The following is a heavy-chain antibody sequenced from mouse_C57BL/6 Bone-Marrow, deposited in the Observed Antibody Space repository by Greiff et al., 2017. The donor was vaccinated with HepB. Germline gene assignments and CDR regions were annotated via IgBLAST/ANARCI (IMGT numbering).Heavy chain of an antibody. Sequence: DVKLQESGPGLVKPSQSLSLTCSVTGYSITSGYYWNWIRQFPGNKLEWMGYISYDGSNNYNPSLKNRISITRDTSKNQFFLKLNSVTTEDTATYYCAREGNWSDYGGQGTTLTVSS. CDR2: ISYDGSN. V-gene: IGHV3-6*01. CDR1: GYSITSGYY. CDR3: AREGNWSDY. J-gene: IGHJ2*01. D-gene: IGHD2-1*01.